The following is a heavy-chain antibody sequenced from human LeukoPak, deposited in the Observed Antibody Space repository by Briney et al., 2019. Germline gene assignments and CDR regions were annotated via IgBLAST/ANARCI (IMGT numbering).Heavy chain of an antibody. V-gene: IGHV3-23*01. J-gene: IGHJ6*02. CDR2: ISGSGGST. CDR3: ARDKALPQYSSSWYVGNYYYGMDV. D-gene: IGHD6-13*01. Sequence: AGGSLRLSCAASGFTFSSYAMSWVRQAPGKGLEWVSAISGSGGSTYYADSVKGRFTISRDNAKNSLYLQMNSLRAEDTAVYYCARDKALPQYSSSWYVGNYYYGMDVWGQGTTVTVSS. CDR1: GFTFSSYA.